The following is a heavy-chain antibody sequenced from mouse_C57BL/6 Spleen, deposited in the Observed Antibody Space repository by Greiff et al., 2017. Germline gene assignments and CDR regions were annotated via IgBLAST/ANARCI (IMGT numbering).Heavy chain of an antibody. CDR1: GFNIKDYY. D-gene: IGHD1-1*01. Sequence: EVQLQQPGAELVKPGASVKLSCTASGFNIKDYYMHWVKQRTEQGLEWIGRIDPADGETKYAPKFQGKATIPADTSSNRAYLQLSSLTSEDTAVYYCARITTVVGGYFDVWGTGTTVTVSS. V-gene: IGHV14-2*01. CDR3: ARITTVVGGYFDV. CDR2: IDPADGET. J-gene: IGHJ1*03.